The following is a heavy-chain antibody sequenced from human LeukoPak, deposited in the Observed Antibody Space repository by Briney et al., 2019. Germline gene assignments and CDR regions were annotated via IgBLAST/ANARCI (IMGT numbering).Heavy chain of an antibody. V-gene: IGHV4-61*02. Sequence: NSSETPSLTCTVSGGSISSDDYYWSWIRQPAGKGLEWIGRINSNGNTNYNPSLKSRVTISVDTSKNQFSLKLNSVTAADTAVYFCVRGGRGSDWGYYFDYWGQGTLVTVSS. D-gene: IGHD6-19*01. J-gene: IGHJ4*02. CDR1: GGSISSDDYY. CDR3: VRGGRGSDWGYYFDY. CDR2: INSNGNT.